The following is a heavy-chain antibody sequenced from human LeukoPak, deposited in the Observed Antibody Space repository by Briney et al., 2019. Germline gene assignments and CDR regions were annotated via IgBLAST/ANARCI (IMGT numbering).Heavy chain of an antibody. V-gene: IGHV4-34*01. CDR1: GGSFSGYY. D-gene: IGHD5-18*01. CDR2: INHSGST. Sequence: SETLSLTCAVYGGSFSGYYWSRIRQPPGKGLEWIGEINHSGSTNYNPSLKSRVTISVDTSKNQFSLKLSSVTAADTAVYYCARRGYSYVHIDYWGQGTLVTVSS. J-gene: IGHJ4*02. CDR3: ARRGYSYVHIDY.